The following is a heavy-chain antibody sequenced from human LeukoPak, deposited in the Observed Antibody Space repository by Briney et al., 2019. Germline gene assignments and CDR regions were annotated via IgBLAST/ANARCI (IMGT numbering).Heavy chain of an antibody. CDR1: GFTFNDYG. D-gene: IGHD3-10*01. V-gene: IGHV3-23*01. Sequence: GGSLTLSCAASGFTFNDYGWNWVSQAPGKGLEWVASISSSGGETYLADSLKGRFTVSRDNSKNTLYLQMNSLRAEDTAVYYCARKSYAPGSLSFSDYWGQGTLVTVSS. CDR2: ISSSGGET. CDR3: ARKSYAPGSLSFSDY. J-gene: IGHJ4*02.